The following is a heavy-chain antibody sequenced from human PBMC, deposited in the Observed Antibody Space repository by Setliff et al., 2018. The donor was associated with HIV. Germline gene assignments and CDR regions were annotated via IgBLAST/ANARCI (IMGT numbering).Heavy chain of an antibody. CDR1: GFTFSSSW. J-gene: IGHJ3*02. D-gene: IGHD3-16*01. Sequence: PGESLKISCAGSGFTFSSSWMHWVRQASGKGLVWVSRINGDGSFTVYADSVKGRFTISRDNSKNTLYLQMNSVRGEDTAVYYCTSWGVPRDGFDIWGHGTKVTVSS. CDR3: TSWGVPRDGFDI. V-gene: IGHV3-74*01. CDR2: INGDGSFT.